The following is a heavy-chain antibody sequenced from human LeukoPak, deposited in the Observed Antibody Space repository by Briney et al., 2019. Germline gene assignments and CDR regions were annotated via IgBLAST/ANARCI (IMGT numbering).Heavy chain of an antibody. Sequence: GGSLRLSCAASGFTFSNYGMTWVRQAPGKGLEWVANVKQDGSEKYYVDSVKGRFTISRDNAKNSLYLQMNSLRAEDMAVYYCARGHVWFDPWGQGTLVTVSS. CDR1: GFTFSNYG. J-gene: IGHJ5*02. V-gene: IGHV3-7*05. CDR2: VKQDGSEK. CDR3: ARGHVWFDP.